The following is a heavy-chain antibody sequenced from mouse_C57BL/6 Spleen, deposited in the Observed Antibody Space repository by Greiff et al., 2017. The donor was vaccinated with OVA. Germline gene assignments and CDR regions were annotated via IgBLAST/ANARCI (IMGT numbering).Heavy chain of an antibody. J-gene: IGHJ2*01. Sequence: QVQLQQPGAELVMPGASVKLSCKASGYTFTSYWMHWVKQRPGQGLEWIGEIDPSDSYTHYNQKFKGKSTLTVDKSSSTAYMQLSSLTSEDSAVYYCARFYDGYYVDYWGQGTTLTVSS. CDR1: GYTFTSYW. CDR2: IDPSDSYT. V-gene: IGHV1-69*01. CDR3: ARFYDGYYVDY. D-gene: IGHD2-3*01.